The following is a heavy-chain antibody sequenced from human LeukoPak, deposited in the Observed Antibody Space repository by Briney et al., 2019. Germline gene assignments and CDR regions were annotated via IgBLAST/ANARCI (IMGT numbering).Heavy chain of an antibody. CDR3: ARGYSSSWLGKFDY. Sequence: SETLSLTCTVSGGSISSYYWSWMRQTPGKGLDWIGYIYHSGSTNYNPSLNSRVTISVDTSNNPSSLNLNSVTAADTAVYYCARGYSSSWLGKFDYWGQGTLVTVSS. CDR1: GGSISSYY. J-gene: IGHJ4*02. CDR2: IYHSGST. V-gene: IGHV4-59*01. D-gene: IGHD6-13*01.